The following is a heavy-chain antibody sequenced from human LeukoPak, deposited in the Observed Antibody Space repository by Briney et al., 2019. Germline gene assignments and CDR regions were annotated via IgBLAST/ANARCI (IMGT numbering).Heavy chain of an antibody. CDR1: GGSISSYY. D-gene: IGHD2-15*01. CDR2: IYYSGST. V-gene: IGHV4-59*08. Sequence: KPSETLSLTCTVSGGSISSYYWSWIRQPPGKGPEWIGYIYYSGSTNYNPSLKSRVTISVDTSKNQFSLKLSSVTAADTAVYYCARHRPDCSGGSRYNWFDPWGQGTLVTVSS. J-gene: IGHJ5*02. CDR3: ARHRPDCSGGSRYNWFDP.